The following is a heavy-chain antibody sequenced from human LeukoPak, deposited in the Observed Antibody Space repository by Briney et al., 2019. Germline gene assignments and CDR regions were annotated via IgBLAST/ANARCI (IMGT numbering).Heavy chain of an antibody. CDR1: GFTFSSYW. J-gene: IGHJ6*03. D-gene: IGHD3-9*01. Sequence: TGGSLRLSCAASGFTFSSYWMSWVRQAPGKGLEWVANIKQDGSEKYYVDSVKGRFTISRDNAKNSLYLQMNSLRAEDTAVYYCARGFSDILTIYYYYYYMDVWGKGTTVTISS. CDR3: ARGFSDILTIYYYYYYMDV. CDR2: IKQDGSEK. V-gene: IGHV3-7*01.